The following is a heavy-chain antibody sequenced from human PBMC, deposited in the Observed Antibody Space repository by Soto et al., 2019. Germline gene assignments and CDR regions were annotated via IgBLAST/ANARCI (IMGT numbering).Heavy chain of an antibody. V-gene: IGHV3-30*18. CDR1: ESTFSKSG. D-gene: IGHD5-12*01. CDR2: ISNDGSDK. Sequence: PGGSLRLSCAASESTFSKSGMHWVRQAPGKGLKWVAVISNDGSDKYYADSVKGRFTISRDNSKNTLYLQMNSLRPEDTAVYYCAKSPRGFSAYDASLQIDSWGQGTLVTVSS. CDR3: AKSPRGFSAYDASLQIDS. J-gene: IGHJ4*02.